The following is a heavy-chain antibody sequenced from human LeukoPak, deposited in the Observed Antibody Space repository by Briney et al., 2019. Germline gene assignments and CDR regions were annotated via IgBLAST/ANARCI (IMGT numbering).Heavy chain of an antibody. CDR1: GYTFTSYG. D-gene: IGHD5-18*01. V-gene: IGHV1-18*01. CDR3: AREGVTYSYGHNWFDP. J-gene: IGHJ5*02. CDR2: ISAYNGNT. Sequence: ASVKVSCKASGYTFTSYGISWVRQAPGQGLEWMGWISAYNGNTNYAQKLQGRVTMTTDTSTSTAYMELRSLRSDDTAVYYCAREGVTYSYGHNWFDPWGQGTLVTVSS.